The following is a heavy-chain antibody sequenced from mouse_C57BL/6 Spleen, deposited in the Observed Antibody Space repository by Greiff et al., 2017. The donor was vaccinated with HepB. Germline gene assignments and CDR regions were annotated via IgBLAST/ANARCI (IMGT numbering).Heavy chain of an antibody. CDR1: GFTFSDYY. CDR3: ARPNWDGAAWFAY. CDR2: ISNGGGST. J-gene: IGHJ3*01. V-gene: IGHV5-12*01. D-gene: IGHD4-1*01. Sequence: EVMLVESGGGLVQPGGSLKLSCAASGFTFSDYYMYWVRQTPEKRLEWVAYISNGGGSTYYPDTVKGRFTISRDNAKNTLYLQMSRLKSEDTAMYYCARPNWDGAAWFAYWGQGTLVTVSA.